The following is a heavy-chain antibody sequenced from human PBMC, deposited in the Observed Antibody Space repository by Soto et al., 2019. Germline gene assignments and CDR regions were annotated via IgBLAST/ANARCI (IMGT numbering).Heavy chain of an antibody. Sequence: QVQLQESGPGLVKPSETLSLTCTVSGGSVSSGSYYWSWIRQPPGKGLEWIGYIYYSGSTNYNPSLKSRVTISVDTSKNQCSLKLSSVTAADTAVYYCARDDSYGFTHYFDYWGQGTLVTVSS. V-gene: IGHV4-61*01. CDR2: IYYSGST. CDR3: ARDDSYGFTHYFDY. CDR1: GGSVSSGSYY. J-gene: IGHJ4*02. D-gene: IGHD5-18*01.